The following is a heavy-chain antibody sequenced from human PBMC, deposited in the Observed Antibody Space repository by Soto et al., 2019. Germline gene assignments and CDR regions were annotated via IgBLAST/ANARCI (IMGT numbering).Heavy chain of an antibody. Sequence: QVQLVQSGAEVKKPGASVKVSCKASGYTFTSYDINWVRQATGQGLEWMGWMNPNSGNTGYAQKFQGRVTMTRNTSISTAYRELSSRRSEDTAVYDCASIRGIAWRANYYYMDVWGKGTTVTVSS. J-gene: IGHJ6*03. CDR2: MNPNSGNT. D-gene: IGHD3-3*01. V-gene: IGHV1-8*01. CDR1: GYTFTSYD. CDR3: ASIRGIAWRANYYYMDV.